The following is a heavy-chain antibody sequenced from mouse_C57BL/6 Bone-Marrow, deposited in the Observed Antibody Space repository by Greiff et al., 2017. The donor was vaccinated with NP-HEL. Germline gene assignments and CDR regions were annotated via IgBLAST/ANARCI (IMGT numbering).Heavy chain of an antibody. CDR2: IWWDDVK. Sequence: QVTLKVSGPGILQPSQTLSLTCSFSGFSLSTFGMGVGWIRQPSGKGLEWLAHIWWDDVKYSNPALKSWPTLSKDTSKNLEFLKIANVDTADTATNYCARSLYGYYGMMDYWGQGTSVTVSS. V-gene: IGHV8-8*01. J-gene: IGHJ4*01. D-gene: IGHD1-1*01. CDR1: GFSLSTFGMG. CDR3: ARSLYGYYGMMDY.